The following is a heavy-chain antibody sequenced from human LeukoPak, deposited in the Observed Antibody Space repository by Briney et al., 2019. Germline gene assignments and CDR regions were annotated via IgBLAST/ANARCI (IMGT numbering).Heavy chain of an antibody. CDR1: GFTFSSYG. CDR2: ISYDGSNK. D-gene: IGHD5-12*01. J-gene: IGHJ4*02. Sequence: GRSLRLSCAASGFTFSSYGMHWVRQAPGKGLEWVAVISYDGSNKYYADSVKGRFTISRDNSKNTLYLQMNSLRAEDTAVYYCAREAGGYLKEYYFDYWGQGTLVTVSS. V-gene: IGHV3-30*19. CDR3: AREAGGYLKEYYFDY.